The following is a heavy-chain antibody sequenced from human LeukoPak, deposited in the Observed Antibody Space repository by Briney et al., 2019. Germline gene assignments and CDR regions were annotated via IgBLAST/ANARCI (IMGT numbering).Heavy chain of an antibody. J-gene: IGHJ5*02. D-gene: IGHD6-13*01. Sequence: GASVKVSCKASGYTFTDYYMHWVRQAPEQGLEWMGWINPNSGGTNYAQKFQGRGTMTRDTSITTAYMELSRLRSDDTAVYYCAGDFRGQQLVRGWFDPWGQGTLVTVSS. CDR2: INPNSGGT. CDR1: GYTFTDYY. CDR3: AGDFRGQQLVRGWFDP. V-gene: IGHV1-2*02.